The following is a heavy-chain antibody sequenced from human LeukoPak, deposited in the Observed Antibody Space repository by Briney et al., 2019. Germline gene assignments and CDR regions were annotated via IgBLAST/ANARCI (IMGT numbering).Heavy chain of an antibody. V-gene: IGHV3-23*01. CDR2: ISGSGGST. CDR3: AHHPAAKDGGYYYYGMDV. Sequence: GGSLRLSCAASGFTFSSYAMSWVRQAPGKGLEWVSAISGSGGSTYYADSVKGRFTISRDNSKNTLYLQMNSLRAEDTAVYYCAHHPAAKDGGYYYYGMDVWGKGTTVTVSP. D-gene: IGHD2-2*01. CDR1: GFTFSSYA. J-gene: IGHJ6*04.